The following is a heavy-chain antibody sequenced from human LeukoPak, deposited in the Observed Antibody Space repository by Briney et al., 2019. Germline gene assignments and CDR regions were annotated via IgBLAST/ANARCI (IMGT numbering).Heavy chain of an antibody. V-gene: IGHV1-18*04. J-gene: IGHJ6*04. Sequence: ASVKVSCKASGYTFTSYGISWVRQAPGQGLEWMGWISAYNGNTNYAQKRQGRVTMTTDTSTSTAYMELRSLRSDDTAVYYCARGISRLTPMGGMDVWGKGTTVTVSS. D-gene: IGHD3-10*01. CDR1: GYTFTSYG. CDR3: ARGISRLTPMGGMDV. CDR2: ISAYNGNT.